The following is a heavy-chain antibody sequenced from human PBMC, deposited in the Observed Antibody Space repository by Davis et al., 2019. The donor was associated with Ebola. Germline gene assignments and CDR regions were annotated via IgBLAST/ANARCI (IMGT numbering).Heavy chain of an antibody. Sequence: GESLKISCAASGFTVSSYWMSWVRQAPGKGLVWVSRINPDGSFTDYADSVKGQFSISRDSTSNTLYLQMNGLRAEDTAVYYCARSSYQPDYWGQGTLVTVSS. D-gene: IGHD2-2*01. V-gene: IGHV3-74*01. J-gene: IGHJ4*02. CDR2: INPDGSFT. CDR1: GFTVSSYW. CDR3: ARSSYQPDY.